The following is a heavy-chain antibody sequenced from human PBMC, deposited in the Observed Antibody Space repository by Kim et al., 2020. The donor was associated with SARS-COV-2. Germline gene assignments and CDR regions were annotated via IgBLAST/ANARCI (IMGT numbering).Heavy chain of an antibody. CDR1: GFTFSNAW. Sequence: GGSLRLSCAASGFTFSNAWMSWVRQAPGKGLEWVGRIKSKTDGGTTDYAAPVKGRFTISRDDSKNTLYLQMNSLKTEDTAVYYCTTDPHYYYGSGSYSTYHYYYYGMDVWGQGTTVTVSS. CDR3: TTDPHYYYGSGSYSTYHYYYYGMDV. CDR2: IKSKTDGGTT. J-gene: IGHJ6*02. V-gene: IGHV3-15*01. D-gene: IGHD3-10*01.